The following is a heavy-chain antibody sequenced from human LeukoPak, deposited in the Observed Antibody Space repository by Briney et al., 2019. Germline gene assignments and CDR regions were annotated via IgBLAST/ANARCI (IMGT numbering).Heavy chain of an antibody. CDR2: ISSSSSYI. V-gene: IGHV3-21*01. CDR3: ARESLGTGSYYFDY. Sequence: GSLRLSCAASGFTFSSYSMNWVRQAPGKGLEWVSSISSSSSYIYYADSVKGRFTISRDNAKNSLYLQMNSLRAEDTAVYYCARESLGTGSYYFDYWGQGTLVTVSS. CDR1: GFTFSSYS. D-gene: IGHD1-1*01. J-gene: IGHJ4*02.